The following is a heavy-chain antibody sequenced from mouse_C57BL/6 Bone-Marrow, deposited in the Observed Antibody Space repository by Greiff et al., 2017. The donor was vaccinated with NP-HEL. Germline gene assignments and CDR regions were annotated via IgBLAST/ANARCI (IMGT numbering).Heavy chain of an antibody. CDR1: GYTFTDYN. CDR2: INPNNGGT. Sequence: EVQLQQSGPELVKPGASVKIPCKASGYTFTDYNMDWVKQSHGKSLEWIGDINPNNGGTIYNQKFKGKATLTVDKSSSTAYMELRSLTSEDTAVYYCARPDGYYLYWYFDVWGTGTTVTVSS. V-gene: IGHV1-18*01. CDR3: ARPDGYYLYWYFDV. D-gene: IGHD2-3*01. J-gene: IGHJ1*03.